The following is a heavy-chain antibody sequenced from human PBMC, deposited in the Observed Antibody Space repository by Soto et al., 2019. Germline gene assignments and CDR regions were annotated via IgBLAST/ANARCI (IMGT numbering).Heavy chain of an antibody. D-gene: IGHD6-13*01. J-gene: IGHJ4*02. CDR2: VIPIFDVT. CDR1: GGTFSIYT. Sequence: ASVKVSCKASGGTFSIYTISWVRQAPGQGLEWMGRVIPIFDVTSYAQRFQGRVTITADKSTTTAYMELSSLRSEDTAVYYCARDRDNSNWPNFDYWGQGTLVTVSS. V-gene: IGHV1-69*02. CDR3: ARDRDNSNWPNFDY.